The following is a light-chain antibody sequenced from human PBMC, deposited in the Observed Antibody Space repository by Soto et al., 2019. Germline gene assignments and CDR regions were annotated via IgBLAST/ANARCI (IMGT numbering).Light chain of an antibody. Sequence: QSALTQPPSASGSPGQSVTISCTGTSSDVGGYNYVSWYQQHPGKAPKLMIYEVTKRPSGVPDRFSGSKSGNTASLTVSGLQADDEADYFCCSYAGSDNFVVFGGGTKLTVL. J-gene: IGLJ2*01. V-gene: IGLV2-8*01. CDR3: CSYAGSDNFVV. CDR2: EVT. CDR1: SSDVGGYNY.